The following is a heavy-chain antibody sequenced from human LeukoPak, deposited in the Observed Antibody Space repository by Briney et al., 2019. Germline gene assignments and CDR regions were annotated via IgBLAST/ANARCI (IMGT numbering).Heavy chain of an antibody. CDR1: GFTFSSYT. J-gene: IGHJ4*02. CDR2: LSANGAET. Sequence: GGSLRLSCAASGFTFSSYTMHWVPQAPGKGREYVSALSANGAETYYADSVKGTCTISRDNSTNTLFLHKCSLRTEDMAVYLCAREFLGYSYGRFAWWGQGTRVTVSS. CDR3: AREFLGYSYGRFAW. V-gene: IGHV3-64*02. D-gene: IGHD5-18*01.